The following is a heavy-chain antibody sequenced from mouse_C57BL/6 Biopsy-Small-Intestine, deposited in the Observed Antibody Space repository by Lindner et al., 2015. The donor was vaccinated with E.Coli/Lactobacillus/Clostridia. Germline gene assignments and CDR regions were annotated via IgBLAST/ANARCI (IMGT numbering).Heavy chain of an antibody. V-gene: IGHV1-72*04. CDR2: INPKTGDT. Sequence: SVKVSCKASGYTFTDFWIQWVRQAPGRGLEWLGWINPKTGDTTYAPRFQGRLSMTRDPSISTAYMELSSLRSEDTAVYYCARRINDYYDFLSALDSWGQGTQVTVSS. CDR3: ARRINDYYDFLSALDS. J-gene: IGHJ4*01. CDR1: GYTFTDFW. D-gene: IGHD2-4*01.